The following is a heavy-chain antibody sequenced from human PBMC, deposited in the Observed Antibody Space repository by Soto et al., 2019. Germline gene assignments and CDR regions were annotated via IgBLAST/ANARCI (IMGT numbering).Heavy chain of an antibody. Sequence: GGSLRLSCAASGFTFSSYSMNWVRQAPGKGLEWVSSISSSSSYIYYADSVKGRFTISRDNAKNSLYLQMNSLRAEDTAVYYCARVPLSDIVVVVAADDYWGQGTLVTVSS. CDR2: ISSSSSYI. D-gene: IGHD2-15*01. V-gene: IGHV3-21*01. CDR1: GFTFSSYS. CDR3: ARVPLSDIVVVVAADDY. J-gene: IGHJ4*02.